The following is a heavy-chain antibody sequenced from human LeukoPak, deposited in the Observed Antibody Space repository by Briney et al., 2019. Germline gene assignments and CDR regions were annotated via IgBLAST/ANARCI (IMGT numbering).Heavy chain of an antibody. J-gene: IGHJ4*02. V-gene: IGHV1-18*01. CDR3: ARRITGTHFDY. D-gene: IGHD1/OR15-1a*01. CDR2: ISGHSGGNT. Sequence: ASVKVSCKASGYIFSNYGISWVRQAPGHGLEWMGWISGHSGGNTNYAPKFQDRATMTTDTSTSTAYMELRSLRFDDTAVYYCARRITGTHFDYWGQGTLVTVSS. CDR1: GYIFSNYG.